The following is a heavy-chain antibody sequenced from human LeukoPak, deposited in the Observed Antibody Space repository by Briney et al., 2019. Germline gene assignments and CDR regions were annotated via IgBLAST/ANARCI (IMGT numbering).Heavy chain of an antibody. Sequence: GGYLSCYSSASGFTFSGYAMDRVRQAPGQGLEWRLGTSRGSGSIGYADSVKGRFTISRDTAKNSLYLQMNSLRAEDTALYYCAKDRVAVAGTGGFDYWGQGTLVTVSS. CDR1: GFTFSGYA. D-gene: IGHD6-19*01. CDR3: AKDRVAVAGTGGFDY. J-gene: IGHJ4*02. V-gene: IGHV3-9*01. CDR2: TSRGSGSI.